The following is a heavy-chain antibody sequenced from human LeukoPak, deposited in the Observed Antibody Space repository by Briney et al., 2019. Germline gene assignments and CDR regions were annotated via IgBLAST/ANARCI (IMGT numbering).Heavy chain of an antibody. CDR3: ARVTSSSSPRFDY. D-gene: IGHD6-6*01. V-gene: IGHV3-48*03. J-gene: IGHJ4*02. CDR1: GFTFSSYE. Sequence: GGSLRLSCAASGFTFSSYEMNWVRQAPGKGLEWVSYISSSGSTIYYADSVKGRFTISRDNAKNSLYLQMNSLRAEDTAVYYCARVTSSSSPRFDYWGQGTLVTVSS. CDR2: ISSSGSTI.